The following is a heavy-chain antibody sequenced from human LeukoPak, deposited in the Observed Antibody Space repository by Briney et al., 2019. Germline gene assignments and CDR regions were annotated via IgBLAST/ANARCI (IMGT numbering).Heavy chain of an antibody. D-gene: IGHD6-6*01. Sequence: KPSETLSLTCAVSGGSISSSYWWTWGRQPPGKGLEWSGEIYHSGSTNYNPSLKSRLSMSLDKSRNQFTLKLTSVTAADTAVYSCARLATPSTMAARGRSWFESWGQGTLVTVSS. J-gene: IGHJ5*01. V-gene: IGHV4-4*02. CDR1: GGSISSSYW. CDR2: IYHSGST. CDR3: ARLATPSTMAARGRSWFES.